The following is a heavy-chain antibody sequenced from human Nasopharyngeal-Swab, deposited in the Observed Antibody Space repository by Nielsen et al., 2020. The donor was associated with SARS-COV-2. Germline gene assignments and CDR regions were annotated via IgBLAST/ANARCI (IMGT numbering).Heavy chain of an antibody. CDR3: AKAPYLRGLDV. J-gene: IGHJ6*02. CDR2: ISGSGDTT. D-gene: IGHD2-21*01. CDR1: GFTFSSYA. V-gene: IGHV3-23*01. Sequence: GGSLRLSCAASGFTFSSYAMSWVRQAPGKGLEWVSIISGSGDTTYYADSVNDRFTISRDNSENTLYLQMNSLRVEDTALYYCAKAPYLRGLDVWGQGTTVTVSS.